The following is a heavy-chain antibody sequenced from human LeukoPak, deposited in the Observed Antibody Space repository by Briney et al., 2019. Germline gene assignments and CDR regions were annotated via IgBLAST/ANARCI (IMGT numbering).Heavy chain of an antibody. D-gene: IGHD3-3*01. CDR3: ARLTYYDFWRLDI. CDR1: GESISNYY. J-gene: IGHJ3*02. V-gene: IGHV4-4*07. Sequence: SETLSLTCTVSGESISNYYWSWIRQPAGQGLECIGRLYTSGSVNYNPSLKSRVTMSIDTSKNQISLKLSSVTAADTAVYYCARLTYYDFWRLDIWGQGTMVTVSS. CDR2: LYTSGSV.